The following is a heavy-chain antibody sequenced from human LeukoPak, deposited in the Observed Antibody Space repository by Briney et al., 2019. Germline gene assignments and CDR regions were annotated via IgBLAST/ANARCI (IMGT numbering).Heavy chain of an antibody. J-gene: IGHJ3*02. Sequence: PSETLSLTCTVSSGSISNHYWSWIRQSPERGLEWIGFIYYTGTTRYNPSLRGRVTMSVDSSRNHFSLKLTPMTAADTAVYYCARLLNNDNAGDPDTFDMWGQGTMVTVSS. V-gene: IGHV4-59*11. CDR3: ARLLNNDNAGDPDTFDM. CDR1: SGSISNHY. CDR2: IYYTGTT. D-gene: IGHD2-21*02.